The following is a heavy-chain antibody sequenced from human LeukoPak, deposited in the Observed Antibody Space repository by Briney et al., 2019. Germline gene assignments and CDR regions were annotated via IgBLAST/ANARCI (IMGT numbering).Heavy chain of an antibody. J-gene: IGHJ4*02. V-gene: IGHV4-39*01. CDR1: GGSTSSSNYY. CDR2: IYYSGRT. CDR3: ARNNYYDSSGYYS. D-gene: IGHD3-22*01. Sequence: PSETLSLTCTVSGGSTSSSNYYWGWIRQPPGKGLEWIGSIYYSGRTYYNPSLKSRVTISVDTSKNQFSLKLTSVTAADTAVYFCARNNYYDSSGYYSWGQGTLVTVSS.